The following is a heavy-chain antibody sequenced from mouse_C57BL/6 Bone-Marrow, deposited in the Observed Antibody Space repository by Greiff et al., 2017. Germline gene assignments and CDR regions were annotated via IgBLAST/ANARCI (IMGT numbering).Heavy chain of an antibody. V-gene: IGHV5-6*01. D-gene: IGHD2-3*01. CDR3: ARHAGEWLLWFAY. J-gene: IGHJ3*01. CDR2: ISSGGSYT. CDR1: GFTFSSYG. Sequence: EVQLVESGGDLVKPGGSLKLSCAASGFTFSSYGMSWVRQTPDKRLEWVATISSGGSYTYYPDSVKGRFTISRDNAKNTLYLQMSSLKSEYTAMYYCARHAGEWLLWFAYLGQGTLVTVSA.